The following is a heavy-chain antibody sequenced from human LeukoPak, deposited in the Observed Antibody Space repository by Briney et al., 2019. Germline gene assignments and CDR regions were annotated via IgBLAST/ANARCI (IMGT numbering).Heavy chain of an antibody. CDR1: GFTFTNFE. V-gene: IGHV3-48*03. Sequence: GGSLRLSCAASGFTFTNFEMNWVRQAPGKGLEWVSYISYSGSTTSYADSVKGRFAISRDNAKNSLYLQMNSLRAEDTAVYYCARAGPPAFDPWGQGTLVTVSS. CDR2: ISYSGSTT. J-gene: IGHJ5*02. CDR3: ARAGPPAFDP.